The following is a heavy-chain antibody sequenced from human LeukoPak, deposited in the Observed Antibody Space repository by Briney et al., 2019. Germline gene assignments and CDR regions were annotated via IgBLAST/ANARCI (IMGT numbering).Heavy chain of an antibody. CDR2: ISSSSSYI. V-gene: IGHV3-21*01. CDR3: ARGAIGCSGTGAFDI. J-gene: IGHJ3*02. Sequence: GGSLRLSCAASGFTFSSYSMNWVRQAPGKGLEWVSSISSSSSYIYYADSVKGRFTISRDNAKNSLYLQMNSLRAEDTAVYYCARGAIGCSGTGAFDIWGQGTMVTVSS. D-gene: IGHD5-12*01. CDR1: GFTFSSYS.